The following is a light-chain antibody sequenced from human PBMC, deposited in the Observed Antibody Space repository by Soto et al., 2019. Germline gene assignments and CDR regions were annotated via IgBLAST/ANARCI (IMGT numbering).Light chain of an antibody. CDR3: TSWTTSTTMI. CDR2: DVN. CDR1: SSDIGAYNF. V-gene: IGLV2-14*03. Sequence: QSALTQPASVSGSPGQSITISCTGTSSDIGAYNFVSWYQQHPGKAPKLMLYDVNIRPSGVSNHFSGSKSGNTASLTISGLHAEDEADYYCTSWTTSTTMIFGGGTKVTVL. J-gene: IGLJ2*01.